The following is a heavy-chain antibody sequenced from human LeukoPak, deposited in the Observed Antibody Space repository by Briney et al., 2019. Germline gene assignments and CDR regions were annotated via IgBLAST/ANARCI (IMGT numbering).Heavy chain of an antibody. D-gene: IGHD3-3*01. CDR3: ARRSTYGFFDY. CDR2: IHDTGDT. J-gene: IGHJ4*02. Sequence: PSGALSLTCTVSGGSVSSGYWNWIRQPPGKGREWIGYIHDTGDTDDNPSLKSRATISMDASINQFSLKLSSVTAADTALYYCARRSTYGFFDYWGQGTLVT. V-gene: IGHV4-59*08. CDR1: GGSVSSGY.